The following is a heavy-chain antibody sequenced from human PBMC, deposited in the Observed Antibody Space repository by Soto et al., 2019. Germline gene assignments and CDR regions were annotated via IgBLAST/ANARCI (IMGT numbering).Heavy chain of an antibody. Sequence: SETLSLTCAVYGGSFSGYYWSWIRQPPGKGLEWIGEINHSGSTNYNPSLKSRVTISLDTSKNQFSLKLSSVTAADTAVYYCARAEDIVVVPAVYGMDVWGQGTTVTVSS. CDR3: ARAEDIVVVPAVYGMDV. J-gene: IGHJ6*02. CDR2: INHSGST. D-gene: IGHD2-2*01. CDR1: GGSFSGYY. V-gene: IGHV4-34*01.